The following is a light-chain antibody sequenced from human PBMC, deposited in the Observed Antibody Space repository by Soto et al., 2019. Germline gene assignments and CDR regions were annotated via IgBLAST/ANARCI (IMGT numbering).Light chain of an antibody. Sequence: IVMTQSPATLSVSPGERATLSCRASRSVGSNLAWYQQRPGQAPRLLIYGASTRATGVPARFSGSGSGTEFTLTISSLQSEDFGIYFCQQYNNWPPDRTFGQGTKVEIK. V-gene: IGKV3-15*01. J-gene: IGKJ1*01. CDR2: GAS. CDR1: RSVGSN. CDR3: QQYNNWPPDRT.